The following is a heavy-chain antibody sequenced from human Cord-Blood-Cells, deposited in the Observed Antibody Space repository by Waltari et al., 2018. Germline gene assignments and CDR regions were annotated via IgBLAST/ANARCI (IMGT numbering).Heavy chain of an antibody. CDR2: TYYRSKWYN. J-gene: IGHJ4*02. CDR3: ARARLNYDFWSGYYFFDY. Sequence: QVQLQQSGPGLVKPSQTLSLTCAISGDSVSSNSAAWNWIRQSPSRGLEWLGRTYYRSKWYNEYAVSVKSRITINPDTSKNQFSLQLNSVTPEDTAVYYCARARLNYDFWSGYYFFDYWGQGTLVTVSS. V-gene: IGHV6-1*01. D-gene: IGHD3-3*01. CDR1: GDSVSSNSAA.